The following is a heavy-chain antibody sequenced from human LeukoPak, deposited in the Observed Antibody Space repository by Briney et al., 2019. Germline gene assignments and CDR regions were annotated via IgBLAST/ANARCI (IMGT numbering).Heavy chain of an antibody. CDR2: TNYSGST. J-gene: IGHJ4*02. CDR3: ARIQSGDFWSGYSHTPDY. V-gene: IGHV4-39*01. Sequence: SEPLSLTCTFPGGSFSSRSYTWAWTPSPPGKGLGGFGGTNYSGSTYYNPSLKSRVTISVDTSKNQFSLKLSSVTAADTAVYYCARIQSGDFWSGYSHTPDYWGQGTLVTVSS. D-gene: IGHD3-3*01. CDR1: GGSFSSRSYT.